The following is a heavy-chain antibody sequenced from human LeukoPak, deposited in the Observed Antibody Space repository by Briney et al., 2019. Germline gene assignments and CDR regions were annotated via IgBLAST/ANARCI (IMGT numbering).Heavy chain of an antibody. V-gene: IGHV1-69*05. J-gene: IGHJ3*02. CDR1: GGTFSSYA. CDR2: IIPIFGTA. Sequence: ASVKVSCKASGGTFSSYAISWVRQAPGQGLEWMGGIIPIFGTANYAQKFQGRVTITTDESTSTAYMELSSLRSEDTAVYYCARRAYDFQDAFDIWGQGTMVTVSS. CDR3: ARRAYDFQDAFDI. D-gene: IGHD3-3*01.